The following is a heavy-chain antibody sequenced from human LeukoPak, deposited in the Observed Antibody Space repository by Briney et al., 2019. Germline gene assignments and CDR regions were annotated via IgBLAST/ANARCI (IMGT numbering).Heavy chain of an antibody. V-gene: IGHV3-23*01. CDR3: ASIPPTSPPTNDDY. Sequence: PGGSLRLSCAASGFTFSSYTMSWVRQAPGKGLEWVSTITTSDGNTYYADSVKGRFTVSRDNSKNTLFLQMNSLRAEDTAVYYCASIPPTSPPTNDDYWGQGTLVTVSS. J-gene: IGHJ4*02. CDR2: ITTSDGNT. CDR1: GFTFSSYT. D-gene: IGHD1-14*01.